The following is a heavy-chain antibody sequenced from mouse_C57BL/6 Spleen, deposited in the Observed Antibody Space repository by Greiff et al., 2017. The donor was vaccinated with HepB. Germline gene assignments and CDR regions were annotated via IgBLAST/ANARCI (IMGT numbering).Heavy chain of an antibody. CDR2: IYPGDGDT. J-gene: IGHJ4*01. CDR3: ARSSGAMDY. Sequence: VKLQQSGPELVKPGASVKISCKASGYAFSSSWMNWVKQRPGKGLEWIGRIYPGDGDTNYNGKFKGKATLTADKSSSTAYMQLSSLTSEDSAVYFCARSSGAMDYWGQGTSVTVSS. D-gene: IGHD3-2*02. CDR1: GYAFSSSW. V-gene: IGHV1-82*01.